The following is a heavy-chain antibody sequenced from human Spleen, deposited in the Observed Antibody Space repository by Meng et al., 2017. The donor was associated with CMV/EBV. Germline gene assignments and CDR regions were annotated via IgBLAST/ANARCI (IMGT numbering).Heavy chain of an antibody. V-gene: IGHV1-8*01. CDR3: ARGPDVVVVVAATAWFDP. Sequence: ASVKVSCKASGYTFTSYDINWVRQATGQGLEWMGWMNPNSGTAGYAQKFQGRVTMTRNTSISTAYMELSSLRTDDTAVYYCARGPDVVVVVAATAWFDPWGQGTLVTVSS. J-gene: IGHJ5*02. D-gene: IGHD2-15*01. CDR2: MNPNSGTA. CDR1: GYTFTSYD.